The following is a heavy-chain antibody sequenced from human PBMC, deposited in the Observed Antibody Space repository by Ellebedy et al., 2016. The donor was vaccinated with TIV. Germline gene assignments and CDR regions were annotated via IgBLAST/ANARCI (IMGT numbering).Heavy chain of an antibody. D-gene: IGHD3-22*01. J-gene: IGHJ4*02. V-gene: IGHV3-23*01. CDR3: AKEYYYDTSVYFGTLDS. CDR2: IRGIHGSA. Sequence: PGGSLRLSCAASGFTFSNYAMNWIRQAPGKGLEWASTIRGIHGSAYYADSVKGRFTVSRGNSKNTVFLRMNSLSADDTAVYYCAKEYYYDTSVYFGTLDSWGQGTLVAVSS. CDR1: GFTFSNYA.